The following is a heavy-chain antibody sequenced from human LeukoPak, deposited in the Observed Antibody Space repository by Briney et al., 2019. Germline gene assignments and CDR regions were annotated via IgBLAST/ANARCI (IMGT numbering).Heavy chain of an antibody. CDR3: ARPYLRGTVVNNWFDP. J-gene: IGHJ5*02. Sequence: PSETLSLTCTVSGGSISSSSYYWGWIRQPPGKGLEWIGSIYYSGSTYYNPSLKSRVTISVDTSKNQFSLKLSSVTAADTAVYYCARPYLRGTVVNNWFDPWGQGTLVTVSS. V-gene: IGHV4-39*01. D-gene: IGHD4-23*01. CDR2: IYYSGST. CDR1: GGSISSSSYY.